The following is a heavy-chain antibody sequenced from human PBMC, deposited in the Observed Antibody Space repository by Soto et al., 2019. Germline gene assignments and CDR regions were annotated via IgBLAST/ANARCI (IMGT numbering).Heavy chain of an antibody. Sequence: EVQLVESGGGLVQPGGSLRLSCAASGFTFSSYWMSWVRQAPGKGLEWVANIKQDGSEKYYVDSVKGRFTISRDNAKNSLYLQMNSLSAEDTAVYYCARGSDYYDSSGYEDAFDIWGQGTMVTVSS. D-gene: IGHD3-22*01. CDR2: IKQDGSEK. V-gene: IGHV3-7*03. CDR3: ARGSDYYDSSGYEDAFDI. J-gene: IGHJ3*02. CDR1: GFTFSSYW.